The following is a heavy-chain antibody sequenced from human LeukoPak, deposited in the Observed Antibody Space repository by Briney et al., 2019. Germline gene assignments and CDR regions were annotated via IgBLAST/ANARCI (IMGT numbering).Heavy chain of an antibody. CDR3: ATTLAAAGTWVYYYYYYGMDV. CDR1: GXXFTSYD. CDR2: MNPNSGNT. V-gene: IGHV1-8*01. Sequence: ASVKVSCKASGXXFTSYDINWVRXATGQGLEXMGWMNPNSGNTGYAQKFQGRVTMTRNTSISTAYMELSSLRSEDTAVYYCATTLAAAGTWVYYYYYYGMDVWGQGTTVTVSS. J-gene: IGHJ6*02. D-gene: IGHD6-13*01.